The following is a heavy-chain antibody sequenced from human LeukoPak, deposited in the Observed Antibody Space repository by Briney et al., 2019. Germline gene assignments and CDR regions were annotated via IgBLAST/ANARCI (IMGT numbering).Heavy chain of an antibody. D-gene: IGHD5-18*01. V-gene: IGHV4-34*01. J-gene: IGHJ6*04. Sequence: PSETLSLTCAVYGGSFSGYYWSWIRQPPGKGLEWIGEINHSGSTNYNPSLKSRVTISVDTSKNQFSLKLSSVTAADTAVYYCARTRGYSHGYVDYGMDVWGKGTTVTVSS. CDR2: INHSGST. CDR3: ARTRGYSHGYVDYGMDV. CDR1: GGSFSGYY.